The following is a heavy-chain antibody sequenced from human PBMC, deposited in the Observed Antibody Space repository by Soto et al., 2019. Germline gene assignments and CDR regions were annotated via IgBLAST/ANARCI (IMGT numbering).Heavy chain of an antibody. V-gene: IGHV4-59*01. J-gene: IGHJ5*02. Sequence: PSETLSLTCTVSGGSISSYYWSWIRQPPGKGLEWIGYIYYSGSTNYNPSLKSRVTISVDTSKNQFSLKLSSVTAADTAVYYCARARAAAGNWFDPWGQGTLVTVSS. CDR2: IYYSGST. D-gene: IGHD6-13*01. CDR3: ARARAAAGNWFDP. CDR1: GGSISSYY.